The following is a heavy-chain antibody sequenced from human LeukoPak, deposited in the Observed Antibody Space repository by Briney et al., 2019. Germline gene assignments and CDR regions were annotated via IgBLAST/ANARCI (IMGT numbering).Heavy chain of an antibody. CDR2: IKQDGGEK. Sequence: GGSLRLSCAASGFGFSTYWMSWVRQAPGKGLEWVANIKQDGGEKYYVDSVKGRFTISRDNAKNSVYLQMNSLRDEDTAVYYCTSLSNCYGMDFWGQGTTATVSS. J-gene: IGHJ6*02. D-gene: IGHD2/OR15-2a*01. V-gene: IGHV3-7*03. CDR1: GFGFSTYW. CDR3: TSLSNCYGMDF.